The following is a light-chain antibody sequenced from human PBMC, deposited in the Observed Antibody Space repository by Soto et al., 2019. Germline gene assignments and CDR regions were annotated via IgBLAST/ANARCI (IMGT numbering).Light chain of an antibody. CDR3: QQYDT. CDR2: SAF. V-gene: IGKV3-20*01. CDR1: QSVSSSD. Sequence: IVLTQSPGTLSLSPGERATLSCRASQSVSSSDLAWYQQKPGQAPRLLIYSAFSRATGIPDRFSGSGSGIDFTLTNSRPEPEDFAVYYCQQYDTFGQGTKLEIK. J-gene: IGKJ2*01.